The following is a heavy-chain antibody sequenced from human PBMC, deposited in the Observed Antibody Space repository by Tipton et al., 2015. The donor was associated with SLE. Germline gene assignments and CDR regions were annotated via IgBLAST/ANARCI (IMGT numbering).Heavy chain of an antibody. Sequence: TLSLTCTVSGGSISSYYWSWIRQPPGKGLEWIGEINHSGSTNYNPSLKSRVTISVDTSKNQFSLKLSSVTAADTAVYYCARDHDSGSRDYWGQGTLVTVSS. CDR2: INHSGST. CDR1: GGSISSYY. V-gene: IGHV4-34*01. J-gene: IGHJ4*02. D-gene: IGHD5-12*01. CDR3: ARDHDSGSRDY.